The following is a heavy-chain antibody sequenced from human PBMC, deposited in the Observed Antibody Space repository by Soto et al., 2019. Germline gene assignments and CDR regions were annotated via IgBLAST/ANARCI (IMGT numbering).Heavy chain of an antibody. J-gene: IGHJ4*02. D-gene: IGHD3-9*01. CDR2: ISDSGSS. V-gene: IGHV4-31*03. Sequence: QVQLQESGPGLVKPSQTLTLTCTVSSGSISSGRFYWSWIRQHPGKGLEWIGHISDSGSSYYNPSLESRVTISVDTSKNQFSLKLSAVTAADTAVYFCARTTFYDVFTAYYSLFDYWGQGTMVTVSS. CDR1: SGSISSGRFY. CDR3: ARTTFYDVFTAYYSLFDY.